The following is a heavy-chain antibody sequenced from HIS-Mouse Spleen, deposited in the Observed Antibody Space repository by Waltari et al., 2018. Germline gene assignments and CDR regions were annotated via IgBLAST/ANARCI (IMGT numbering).Heavy chain of an antibody. J-gene: IGHJ2*01. CDR2: IYYSGST. CDR1: GGSISSSRYS. CDR3: AREIPYSSSWYDWYFDL. D-gene: IGHD6-13*01. Sequence: QLQLQESGPGLVKPSETLSLTCTVTGGSISSSRYSWGWIRPPPGKGLEWIGCIYYSGSTYYNPSLKSRVTISVDTSKNQFSLKLSSVTAADTAVYYCAREIPYSSSWYDWYFDLWGRGTLVTVSS. V-gene: IGHV4-39*07.